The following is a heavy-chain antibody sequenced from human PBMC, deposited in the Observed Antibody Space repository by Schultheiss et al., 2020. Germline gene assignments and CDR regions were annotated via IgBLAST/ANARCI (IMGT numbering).Heavy chain of an antibody. V-gene: IGHV4-39*01. Sequence: SQTLSLTCTVSGGSISSSSYYWGWIRQPPGKGLEWIGSIYYSGSTYYNPSLKSRVTISVDTSKNQFSLKLSSVTAADTAVYYCARLTRGSGKTDPWGQGTLVTVS. D-gene: IGHD4-23*01. CDR3: ARLTRGSGKTDP. J-gene: IGHJ5*02. CDR2: IYYSGST. CDR1: GGSISSSSYY.